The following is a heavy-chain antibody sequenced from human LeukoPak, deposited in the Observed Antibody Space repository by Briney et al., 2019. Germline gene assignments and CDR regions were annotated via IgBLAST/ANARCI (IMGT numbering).Heavy chain of an antibody. D-gene: IGHD5-12*01. CDR3: ARAGGYGDAFDI. V-gene: IGHV4-61*08. CDR2: IYYSGST. CDR1: GGSISSGDYY. Sequence: SETLSLTCTVSGGSISSGDYYWSWIRQPPGKELEWIGYIYYSGSTNYNPSLKSRVTISVDTSKNQFSLKLSSVTAADTAVYYCARAGGYGDAFDIWGQGTMVTVSS. J-gene: IGHJ3*02.